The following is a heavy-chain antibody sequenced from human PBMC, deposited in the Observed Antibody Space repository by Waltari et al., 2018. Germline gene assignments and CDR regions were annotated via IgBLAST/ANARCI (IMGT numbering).Heavy chain of an antibody. Sequence: QVQLQESGPGLVKPSQTLSLTCTVSGGSISSGSYYWSWIRQPAGKGLEWIGYIYTSGSTNYNPALKSRVTISVDTSKNQFSLKLSSVNAADTAVYYCVRAPSLVVYEWVAFDIWGQGTMVTVSS. D-gene: IGHD2-8*02. CDR3: VRAPSLVVYEWVAFDI. V-gene: IGHV4-61*09. J-gene: IGHJ3*02. CDR2: IYTSGST. CDR1: GGSISSGSYY.